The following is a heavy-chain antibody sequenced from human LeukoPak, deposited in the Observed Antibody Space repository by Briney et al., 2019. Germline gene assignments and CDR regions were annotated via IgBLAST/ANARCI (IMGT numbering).Heavy chain of an antibody. CDR1: GYTFTSYG. Sequence: ASVKVSCKASGYTFTSYGISWVRQAPGQGLEWMGWISAYNGNTNYAQKLQGRVTVTTDTSTSTAYMELRSLRSDDTAVYYCARDRHTIFGVVIANLWGQGTLVTVSS. J-gene: IGHJ5*02. D-gene: IGHD3-3*01. V-gene: IGHV1-18*01. CDR2: ISAYNGNT. CDR3: ARDRHTIFGVVIANL.